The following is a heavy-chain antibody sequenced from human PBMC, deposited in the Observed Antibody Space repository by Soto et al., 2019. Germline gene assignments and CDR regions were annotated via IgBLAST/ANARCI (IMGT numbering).Heavy chain of an antibody. CDR3: ALGYCSGGSCYSSVPLDY. J-gene: IGHJ4*02. D-gene: IGHD2-15*01. CDR1: GYTFTSYA. V-gene: IGHV1-3*01. CDR2: INAGNGNT. Sequence: GASVKVSCKASGYTFTSYAMHWVRQAPGQRLEWMGWINAGNGNTKYSQKFQGRVTITRDTSASTAYMELSSLRSEDTAVYYCALGYCSGGSCYSSVPLDYWGQGTLVTVSS.